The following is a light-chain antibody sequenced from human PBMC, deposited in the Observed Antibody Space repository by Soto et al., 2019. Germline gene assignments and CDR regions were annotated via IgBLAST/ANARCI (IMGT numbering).Light chain of an antibody. CDR2: GES. CDR1: QSVNSNY. J-gene: IGKJ2*01. Sequence: EIVLTQSPGTLSLSPGERATLSCRASQSVNSNYLAWYQQKPGQVPRPLIYGESIRAAGVPDRLSGSGSGTDFTLTIRRLEHEDYAVYYCQQYGTSPHTFGQGTKLEIK. CDR3: QQYGTSPHT. V-gene: IGKV3-20*01.